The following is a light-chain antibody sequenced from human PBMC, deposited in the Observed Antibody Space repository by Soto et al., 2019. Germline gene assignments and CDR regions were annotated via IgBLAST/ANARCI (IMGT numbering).Light chain of an antibody. J-gene: IGLJ1*01. CDR1: SFNN. CDR2: DVS. Sequence: QSALTQPASVSGSLGQSITISWTGTSFNNVSWYQQHPGKAPKLIISDVSHRASGVSHRFSGSQSAYTASLTISGLQPEDEADYYCSSYSITTSLYVFGTGTKVTDL. V-gene: IGLV2-14*03. CDR3: SSYSITTSLYV.